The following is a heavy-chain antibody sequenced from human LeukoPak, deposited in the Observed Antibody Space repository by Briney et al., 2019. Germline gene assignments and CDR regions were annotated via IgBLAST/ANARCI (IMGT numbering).Heavy chain of an antibody. D-gene: IGHD3-10*01. CDR2: IWYDGSNK. Sequence: QPGRSLRLSCAASGFTFSSYGMHWVRQAPGKGLEWVAVIWYDGSNKYYADSVKGRFTISRDNSKNTLYLQMNSLRAEDTAVYYCARVDYGSGNDYFDYWGQGTLVTVSS. V-gene: IGHV3-33*01. CDR1: GFTFSSYG. J-gene: IGHJ4*02. CDR3: ARVDYGSGNDYFDY.